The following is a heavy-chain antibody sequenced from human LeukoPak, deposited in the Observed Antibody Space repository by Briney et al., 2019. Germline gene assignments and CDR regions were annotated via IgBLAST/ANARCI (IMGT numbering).Heavy chain of an antibody. J-gene: IGHJ5*02. CDR2: IDPSDSYT. CDR3: ARKEFRDGANWFDP. D-gene: IGHD2/OR15-2a*01. CDR1: GYIFTSYW. V-gene: IGHV5-10-1*01. Sequence: GASLQISCEGSGYIFTSYWISWVRQLPGKGLEWMGRIDPSDSYTNYSPSFQGRVTISADKSISTAYLQWSSLKASDTAMYYCARKEFRDGANWFDPWGQGTLVTVSS.